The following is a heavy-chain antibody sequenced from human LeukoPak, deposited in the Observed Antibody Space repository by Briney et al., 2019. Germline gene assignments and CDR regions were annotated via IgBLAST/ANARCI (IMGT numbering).Heavy chain of an antibody. V-gene: IGHV1-69*13. CDR2: IIPIFGTA. J-gene: IGHJ4*02. CDR3: ASPRYHGSGSYVLDY. CDR1: GGTFSSYA. D-gene: IGHD3-10*01. Sequence: ASVKVSCKASGGTFSSYAISWVRQAPGQGLEWMGGIIPIFGTANYAQRFQGRVTITADESTSTAYMELSSLRCEDTAVYYCASPRYHGSGSYVLDYWGQGTLVTVSS.